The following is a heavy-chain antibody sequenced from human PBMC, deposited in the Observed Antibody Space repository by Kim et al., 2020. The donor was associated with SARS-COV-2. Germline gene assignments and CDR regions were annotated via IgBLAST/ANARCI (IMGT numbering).Heavy chain of an antibody. D-gene: IGHD2-2*01. CDR2: IKSKTDGGTT. CDR1: GFTFSNAW. V-gene: IGHV3-15*01. J-gene: IGHJ6*02. CDR3: TVVVPAAMDYFGMDV. Sequence: GGSLRLSCAASGFTFSNAWMSWVRQAPGKGLVWVGRIKSKTDGGTTDYAAPVKGSFTISRVDSKKTLYLQMDSLKTEDTAVYYCTVVVPAAMDYFGMDVWGQATTVNVAS.